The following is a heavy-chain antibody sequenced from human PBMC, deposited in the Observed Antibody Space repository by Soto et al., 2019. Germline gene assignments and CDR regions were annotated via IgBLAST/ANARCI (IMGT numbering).Heavy chain of an antibody. V-gene: IGHV1-69*13. CDR2: IIPIFGTA. D-gene: IGHD5-18*01. CDR1: GGTFSSYA. CDR3: ASGGYSYGYNEGWFDP. J-gene: IGHJ5*02. Sequence: SVKVSCKASGGTFSSYAISWVRQAPGQGLEWMGGIIPIFGTANYAQKFQGRVTITADESTSTAYMELSSLRSEDTAVYYCASGGYSYGYNEGWFDPWGQGTLVTVSS.